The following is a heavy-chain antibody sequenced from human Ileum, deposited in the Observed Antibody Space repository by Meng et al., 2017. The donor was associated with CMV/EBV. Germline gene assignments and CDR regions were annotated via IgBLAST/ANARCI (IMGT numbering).Heavy chain of an antibody. D-gene: IGHD2-2*03. CDR3: ARGPPLGF. CDR1: GGPMTRGGYY. Sequence: QVQLQESGPGLVKPSPTLSLTCPVSGGPMTRGGYYWGWVRQHPGKGLEWIGCIDSSGRTYSSPSLESRLTISGDTSKNQFSLKLTSVTAADTAVYYCARGPPLGFWGQGTLVTVSS. V-gene: IGHV4-31*03. J-gene: IGHJ4*02. CDR2: IDSSGRT.